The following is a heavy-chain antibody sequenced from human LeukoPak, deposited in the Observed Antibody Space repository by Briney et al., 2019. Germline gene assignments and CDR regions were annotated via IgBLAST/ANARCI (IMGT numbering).Heavy chain of an antibody. V-gene: IGHV1-46*01. J-gene: IGHJ6*03. CDR1: GYTFTSYY. CDR2: INPSGRST. Sequence: VASVKVSCKASGYTFTSYYMHWVRQAPGQELEWMGIINPSGRSTSYAQKFQGRVTMTRDTSTSTVYMELSSLRSEDTAVYYCAAASDRSYYYVDVWGKGTTVTVSS. CDR3: AAASDRSYYYVDV. D-gene: IGHD3-22*01.